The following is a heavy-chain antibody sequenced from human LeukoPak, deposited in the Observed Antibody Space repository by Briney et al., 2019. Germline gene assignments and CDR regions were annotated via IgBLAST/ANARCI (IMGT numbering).Heavy chain of an antibody. Sequence: SETLSLTCAVYGGSFRGYYWSWIRQPPGKGLEWIGEINHSGSTNYNPSLKSRVTISVDTSKNQFSLKLSSVTAADTAVYYCARTGRDFDWLLYYYYYMDVWGKGTTVTVSS. J-gene: IGHJ6*03. D-gene: IGHD3-9*01. CDR1: GGSFRGYY. CDR3: ARTGRDFDWLLYYYYYMDV. V-gene: IGHV4-34*01. CDR2: INHSGST.